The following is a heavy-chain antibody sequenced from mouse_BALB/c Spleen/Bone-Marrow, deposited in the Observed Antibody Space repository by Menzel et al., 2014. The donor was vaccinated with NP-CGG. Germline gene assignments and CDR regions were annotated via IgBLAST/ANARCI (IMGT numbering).Heavy chain of an antibody. V-gene: IGHV1-54*01. CDR1: GYAFTNYW. D-gene: IGHD4-1*01. J-gene: IGHJ3*01. CDR2: INPGSGGI. Sequence: QVQLKHSGVELVRPGTSVKVSCKASGYAFTNYWIEWVKQRPGQGLEWIGVINPGSGGINYNEKFKGKATLTADKSSNTAYMQLSSLTSDDSAVYFCARELGRGFAYWGQGTLVTVSA. CDR3: ARELGRGFAY.